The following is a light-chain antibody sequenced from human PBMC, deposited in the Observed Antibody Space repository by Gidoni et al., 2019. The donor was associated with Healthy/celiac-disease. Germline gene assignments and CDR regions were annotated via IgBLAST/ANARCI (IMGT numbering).Light chain of an antibody. CDR1: SSNIGNNY. V-gene: IGLV1-51*02. CDR3: GTWDSSLSAVV. Sequence: QSVLTQPPSVSAPPGPKVTISCSGSSSNIGNNYVSWYQQLPGTAPKLLIYENNKRPSGIPDRFSGSKPGTSATLGITGLQTGDEAEYYCGTWDSSLSAVVFGGGTKLTVL. CDR2: ENN. J-gene: IGLJ2*01.